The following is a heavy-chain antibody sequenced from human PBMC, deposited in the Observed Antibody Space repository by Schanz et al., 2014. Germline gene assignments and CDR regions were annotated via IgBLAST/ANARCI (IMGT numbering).Heavy chain of an antibody. CDR3: ARAFGGYDPAGALDY. Sequence: QVQLVQSGAEVKKPGASVKVSCKTSGYTFTDYPINWVRQAPGRRLEWMGIINPSGGGTSYALRFQDRVTVTRDTSRSTVYMELSSLRSEDTAVYYCARAFGGYDPAGALDYWGQGTLVTVSS. CDR1: GYTFTDYP. V-gene: IGHV1-46*01. CDR2: INPSGGGT. J-gene: IGHJ4*02. D-gene: IGHD5-12*01.